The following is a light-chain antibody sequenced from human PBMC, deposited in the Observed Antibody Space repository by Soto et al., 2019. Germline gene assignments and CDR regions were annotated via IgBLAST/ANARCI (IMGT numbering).Light chain of an antibody. CDR1: QSISSY. CDR3: QHYDTYSRT. CDR2: DVS. V-gene: IGKV1-5*01. J-gene: IGKJ1*01. Sequence: DILMTQSPSTLSASVGDRVTITCRASQSISSYLAWYQQKPGKAPKLLMYDVSSLERGVPSRFSGSGSGTEFSLTISSLHPDDFATYYCQHYDTYSRTFGQGTKVEIK.